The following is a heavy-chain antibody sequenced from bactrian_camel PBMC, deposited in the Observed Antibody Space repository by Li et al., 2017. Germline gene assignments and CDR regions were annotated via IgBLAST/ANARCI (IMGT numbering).Heavy chain of an antibody. CDR2: ISSGKTT. CDR3: ARGSQ. D-gene: IGHD5*01. J-gene: IGHJ4*01. V-gene: IGHV3S1*01. CDR1: GFTFSSYW. Sequence: QVQLVESGGGLVQPGGSLRLSCAASGFTFSSYWMYWVRQAPGKGLGWVSSISSGKTTYYADSMKGRFTISRDNAKNTVYLQMNSLKREDTAVYYCARGSQWGQGTQVTVS.